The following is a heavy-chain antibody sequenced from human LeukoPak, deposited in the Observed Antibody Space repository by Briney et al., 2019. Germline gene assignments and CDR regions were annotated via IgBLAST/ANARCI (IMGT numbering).Heavy chain of an antibody. CDR1: GGSISSYY. CDR3: ARATAYYYNTSGRDVYYFDY. D-gene: IGHD3-22*01. CDR2: IYHTGNT. Sequence: PSETLSLTCTVSGGSISSYYWSWIRQPPGRGLEWIGNIYHTGNTYYNPSLKSRVTISVDRSKNQVSLKLSSVTAADTAVFYCARATAYYYNTSGRDVYYFDYWGQGTLVTVSS. V-gene: IGHV4-59*12. J-gene: IGHJ4*02.